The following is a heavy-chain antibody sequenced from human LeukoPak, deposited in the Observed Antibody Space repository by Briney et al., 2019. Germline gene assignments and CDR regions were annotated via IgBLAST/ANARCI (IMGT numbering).Heavy chain of an antibody. CDR1: GFTFSSYS. CDR3: ARILYSGSYPTFDY. V-gene: IGHV3-48*01. Sequence: GGSLRLSCAASGFTFSSYSMNWVRQAPGKGLEWVSYISSSSSTIYYADSVKGRFTISRDNAKNSLYLQLNSLRAEDTAVYYCARILYSGSYPTFDYWGQGTLVTVSS. CDR2: ISSSSSTI. J-gene: IGHJ4*02. D-gene: IGHD1-26*01.